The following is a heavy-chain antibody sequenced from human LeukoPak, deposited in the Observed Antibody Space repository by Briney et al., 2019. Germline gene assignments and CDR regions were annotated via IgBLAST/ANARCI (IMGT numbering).Heavy chain of an antibody. D-gene: IGHD6-19*01. V-gene: IGHV3-21*04. CDR2: ISSSSSYI. CDR3: AKDQQWLGLGNFDY. Sequence: SGGSLRLSCAASGFTFSSYSMNWVRQAPGKGLEWVSSISSSSSYIYYADSVKGRFTISRDNSKNTLYLQMNSLRAEDTAVYYCAKDQQWLGLGNFDYWGQGTLVTVSS. CDR1: GFTFSSYS. J-gene: IGHJ4*02.